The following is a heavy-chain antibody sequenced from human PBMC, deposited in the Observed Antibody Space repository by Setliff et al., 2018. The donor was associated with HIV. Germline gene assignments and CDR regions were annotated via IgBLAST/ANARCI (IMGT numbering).Heavy chain of an antibody. D-gene: IGHD3-16*01. CDR3: ARGGAVSADLDS. CDR2: INHNKSS. Sequence: SETLSLTCTVSGGSIRTGAYYWSWIRQPPGKGLEWIGEINHNKSSDYNPSLKSRVTMSVDTSKHQFSLSLNSVTAADTAVYFCARGGAVSADLDSWGQGTLVTVSS. CDR1: GGSIRTGAYY. V-gene: IGHV4-39*07. J-gene: IGHJ5*01.